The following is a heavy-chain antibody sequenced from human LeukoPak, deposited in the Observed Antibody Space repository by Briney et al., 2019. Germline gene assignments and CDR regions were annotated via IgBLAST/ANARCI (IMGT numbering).Heavy chain of an antibody. Sequence: SETLSLTRAVYNGFDSYYMTIVRQPPGKGLEWVGEITYRGSGNYNPSLKGRATISINVSQRQFSLSLRSVTAADTATYYCGVYGGDWRFDFWGQGTPITVSS. D-gene: IGHD2-21*02. V-gene: IGHV4-34*01. CDR1: NGFDSYY. CDR2: ITYRGSG. J-gene: IGHJ4*02. CDR3: GVYGGDWRFDF.